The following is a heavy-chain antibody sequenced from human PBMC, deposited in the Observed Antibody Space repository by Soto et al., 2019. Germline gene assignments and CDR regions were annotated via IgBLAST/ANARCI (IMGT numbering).Heavy chain of an antibody. J-gene: IGHJ4*02. Sequence: EVQLLESGGGLVQPGGSLRLSCAASGFTFSRYAMSWVRQAPGRGLEWVSAISSSGGRTYDADSVKGRFTISRDNSKNTLFLQMSSLRAEDTAVYYCAKDSGYASGWYQWYFDYWGQGSLVTVSS. CDR1: GFTFSRYA. V-gene: IGHV3-23*01. D-gene: IGHD6-19*01. CDR2: ISSSGGRT. CDR3: AKDSGYASGWYQWYFDY.